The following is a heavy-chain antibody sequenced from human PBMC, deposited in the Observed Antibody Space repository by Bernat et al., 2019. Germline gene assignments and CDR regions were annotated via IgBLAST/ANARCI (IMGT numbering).Heavy chain of an antibody. D-gene: IGHD2-2*02. J-gene: IGHJ3*02. V-gene: IGHV3-23*01. CDR3: AKDRMGCSSTSCYMTDAFDI. CDR2: ISGSGGST. Sequence: EVQLLESGGGLVQPGGSLRLSCAASGFTFSSYAMSWVRQAPGKGLEWVSAISGSGGSTYDADAGKGRFTISRDNSKNTLYLQMNSLRAEDTAVYYCAKDRMGCSSTSCYMTDAFDIWGQGTMVTVSS. CDR1: GFTFSSYA.